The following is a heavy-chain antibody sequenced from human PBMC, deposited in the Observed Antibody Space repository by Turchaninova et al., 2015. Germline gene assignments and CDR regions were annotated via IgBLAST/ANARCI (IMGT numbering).Heavy chain of an antibody. V-gene: IGHV2-70*04. CDR1: GFSLSTSGMR. CDR2: IDWDDDE. J-gene: IGHJ4*02. D-gene: IGHD6-19*01. Sequence: QVTLKESGPALVKPTDTLTLTCTFSGFSLSTSGMRVSWIRQPPGQALEWIARIDWDDDEVYITSLKTRLTISKDTSKIQVVLTRTDRDPVDTATYYCVRLGYTTDWKIIYFDDWGQGTLVTVSS. CDR3: VRLGYTTDWKIIYFDD.